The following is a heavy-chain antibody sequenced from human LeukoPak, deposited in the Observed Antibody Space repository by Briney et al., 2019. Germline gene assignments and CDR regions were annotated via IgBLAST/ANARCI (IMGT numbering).Heavy chain of an antibody. V-gene: IGHV1-18*01. J-gene: IGHJ4*02. D-gene: IGHD2-2*01. CDR1: GYAFTSYG. CDR2: ISAYNGNT. CDR3: ARGFCSSTSCYLPTDY. Sequence: ASAKVSCKASGYAFTSYGISWVRQAPGQGLEWMGWISAYNGNTNYAQKLQGGVAMTTDTSTSTAYMELRSLRSDDTAVYYCARGFCSSTSCYLPTDYWGQGTLVTVSS.